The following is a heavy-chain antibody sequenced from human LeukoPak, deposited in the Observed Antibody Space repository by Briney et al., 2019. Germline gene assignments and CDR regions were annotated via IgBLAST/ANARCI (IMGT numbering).Heavy chain of an antibody. J-gene: IGHJ4*02. CDR2: IYYSGST. V-gene: IGHV4-59*01. CDR1: GGSISSYY. CDR3: ARDRGIAVAGTGFDY. D-gene: IGHD6-19*01. Sequence: PSETLPLTCTVSGGSISSYYWSWIRQPPGKGLEWIGYIYYSGSTNYNPSLKSRVTISVDTSKNQFSLKLSSVTAADTAVYYCARDRGIAVAGTGFDYWGQGTLVTVSS.